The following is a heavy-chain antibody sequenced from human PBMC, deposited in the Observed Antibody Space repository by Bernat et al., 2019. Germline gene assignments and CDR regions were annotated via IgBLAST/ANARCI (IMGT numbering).Heavy chain of an antibody. CDR3: ARGWAYYYDSSGYYLNWFDP. CDR2: IIPILGIA. D-gene: IGHD3-22*01. Sequence: QVQLVQSGAEVKKPGSSVKVSCKASGGTFSSYTISWVRQAPGQGLEWMGRIIPILGIANYAQKFQGRVTITADKSTSTAYMELSSLRSEDTAVYYCARGWAYYYDSSGYYLNWFDPWGQGTLVTVSS. J-gene: IGHJ5*02. CDR1: GGTFSSYT. V-gene: IGHV1-69*02.